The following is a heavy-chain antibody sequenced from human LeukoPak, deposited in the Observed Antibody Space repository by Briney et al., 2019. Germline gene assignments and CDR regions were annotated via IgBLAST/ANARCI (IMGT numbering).Heavy chain of an antibody. CDR3: AKDRKDSSSWYSNYYYGMDV. Sequence: PGRSLRLSCAASGVTFSSYGMHWVRQAPGKGLEWVAVISYDGSNKYYADSVKGRFTISRDNSKNTLYLQMNSLRAEDTAVYYCAKDRKDSSSWYSNYYYGMDVWGQGTTVTVSS. CDR1: GVTFSSYG. V-gene: IGHV3-30*18. CDR2: ISYDGSNK. D-gene: IGHD6-13*01. J-gene: IGHJ6*02.